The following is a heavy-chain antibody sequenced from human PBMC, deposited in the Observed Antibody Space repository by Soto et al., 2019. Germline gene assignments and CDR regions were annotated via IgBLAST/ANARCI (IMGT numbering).Heavy chain of an antibody. Sequence: GRSLRLSCAASGFTFSSYGMHWVRQAPGKGLEWVAVISYDGSNKYYADSVKGRFTISRDNSKNTLYLQMNSLRAEDTAVYYCAKGKPWELPSYFDYWGQGTLVTVSS. V-gene: IGHV3-30*18. CDR3: AKGKPWELPSYFDY. D-gene: IGHD1-26*01. J-gene: IGHJ4*02. CDR1: GFTFSSYG. CDR2: ISYDGSNK.